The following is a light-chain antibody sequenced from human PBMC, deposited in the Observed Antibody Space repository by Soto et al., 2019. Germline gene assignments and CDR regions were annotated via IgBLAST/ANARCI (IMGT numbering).Light chain of an antibody. Sequence: DIVMTQSPDSLAVSLGERATINCRSSQSVLYSSSNKNYLAWYQQKPGQPPKLLIYWASTRESGVPDRFSGSGSGTDFTLTISSLQAEDVEVYYCQQYCSSPWTFGQGTKVEIK. CDR2: WAS. CDR1: QSVLYSSSNKNY. J-gene: IGKJ1*01. CDR3: QQYCSSPWT. V-gene: IGKV4-1*01.